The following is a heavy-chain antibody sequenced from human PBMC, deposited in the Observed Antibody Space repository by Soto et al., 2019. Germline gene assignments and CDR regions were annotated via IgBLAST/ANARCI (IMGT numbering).Heavy chain of an antibody. D-gene: IGHD6-13*01. Sequence: GGSLRLSCAASGFTFSSYGMHWVRQAPGKGLEWVAVISYDGSNKYYADSVKGRFTISRDNSKNTLYLQMNSLRAEDTAVYYCAKNSGYSSSWYTPPYYGMDVWGQGTTVTVSS. CDR3: AKNSGYSSSWYTPPYYGMDV. V-gene: IGHV3-30*18. CDR1: GFTFSSYG. J-gene: IGHJ6*02. CDR2: ISYDGSNK.